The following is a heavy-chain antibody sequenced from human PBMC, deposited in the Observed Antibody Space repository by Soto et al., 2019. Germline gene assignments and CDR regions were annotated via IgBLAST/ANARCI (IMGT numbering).Heavy chain of an antibody. Sequence: ASVKVSCKASGFTFTSSAMQWVRQARGQRLEWIGWIVVGSGNTNYAQKFQERVTITRDMSTSTAYMELSSLRSEDTAVYYCAAEGVVGATQHYYGMDVWGQGTTVTVSS. J-gene: IGHJ6*02. D-gene: IGHD1-26*01. V-gene: IGHV1-58*02. CDR1: GFTFTSSA. CDR3: AAEGVVGATQHYYGMDV. CDR2: IVVGSGNT.